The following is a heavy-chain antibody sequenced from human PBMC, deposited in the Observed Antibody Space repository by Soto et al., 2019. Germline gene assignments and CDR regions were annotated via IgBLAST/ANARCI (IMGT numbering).Heavy chain of an antibody. Sequence: PSPTLSLTCAISGDSVSSNSAAWNWIRQSPSRGLEWLGRTYYRSKWYNDYAVSVKSRITINPDTSKNQFSLQLNSVTPEDTAVYYCARYLAVAGRVLDYYYGMDVWGQGTTVTVSS. D-gene: IGHD6-19*01. CDR3: ARYLAVAGRVLDYYYGMDV. CDR2: TYYRSKWYN. CDR1: GDSVSSNSAA. V-gene: IGHV6-1*01. J-gene: IGHJ6*02.